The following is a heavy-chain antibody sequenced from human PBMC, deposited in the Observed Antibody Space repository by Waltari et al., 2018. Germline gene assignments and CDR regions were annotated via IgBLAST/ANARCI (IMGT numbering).Heavy chain of an antibody. CDR2: IYPGDSDT. J-gene: IGHJ4*02. Sequence: EVQLVQSGAEVKKPGESLKISCKGSGYSFTSYWIGWVRQMPGKGLEWMGIIYPGDSDTRYSPSFQGQVTISADKSISTAYLQWSSLKASDTAMYYCARQQSYDYIWGSYRDYWGQGTLVTVSS. V-gene: IGHV5-51*01. CDR1: GYSFTSYW. D-gene: IGHD3-16*02. CDR3: ARQQSYDYIWGSYRDY.